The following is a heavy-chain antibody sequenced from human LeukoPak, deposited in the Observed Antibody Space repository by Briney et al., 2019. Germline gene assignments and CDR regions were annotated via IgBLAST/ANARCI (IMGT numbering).Heavy chain of an antibody. J-gene: IGHJ4*02. CDR1: GFTFSSYS. D-gene: IGHD6-13*01. V-gene: IGHV3-21*04. CDR3: AKDRIGAVMYFDD. CDR2: ISSSSSYI. Sequence: GGSLRLSCAASGFTFSSYSMNWVRQAPGKGLEWVSSISSSSSYIYYADSVKGRFTISRDNAKNSLYLQMNSLRAEDTAVYYCAKDRIGAVMYFDDWGQGTLVTVSS.